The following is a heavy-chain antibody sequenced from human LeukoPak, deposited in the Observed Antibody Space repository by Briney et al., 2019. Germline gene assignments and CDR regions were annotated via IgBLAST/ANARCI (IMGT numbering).Heavy chain of an antibody. CDR1: GYSISSGYY. CDR2: IYHSGIT. D-gene: IGHD4-17*01. CDR3: ARSVGTVTTVKEEINWFDP. J-gene: IGHJ5*02. Sequence: NPSETLSLTCTVSGYSISSGYYWGWIRQPPGKGLEWIGSIYHSGITYYNPSLKSRVTISVDTSKNQFSLKLSSVTAADTAVYYCARSVGTVTTVKEEINWFDPWGQGTLVTVSS. V-gene: IGHV4-38-2*02.